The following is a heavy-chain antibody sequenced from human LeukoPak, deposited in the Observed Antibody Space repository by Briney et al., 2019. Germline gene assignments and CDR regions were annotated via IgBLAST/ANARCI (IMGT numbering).Heavy chain of an antibody. J-gene: IGHJ3*02. D-gene: IGHD4-17*01. Sequence: PSETLSLTCTVSGGSISSYYWSWIRQPPGKGLEWIGEINHSGSTNYNPSLKSRVTISVDTSKNQFSLKLSSVTAADTAVYYCARHLVRVPSHDYGDYGGAFDIWGQGTMVTVSS. CDR2: INHSGST. CDR1: GGSISSYY. V-gene: IGHV4-34*01. CDR3: ARHLVRVPSHDYGDYGGAFDI.